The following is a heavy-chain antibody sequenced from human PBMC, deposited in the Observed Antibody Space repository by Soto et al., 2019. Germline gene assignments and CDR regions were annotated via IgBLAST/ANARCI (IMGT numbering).Heavy chain of an antibody. Sequence: QVQLQESGPGLVKPSQTLSLTCTVSGGSISSGDYYWSWIRQPPGKGLEWIGYIYYSGSTYYNPSXXRPVTVSVDRXXDXFXXKLSSVTAADTAVYYCAREGQHYYDSSGYQGYFDYWGQGTLVTVSS. J-gene: IGHJ4*02. V-gene: IGHV4-30-4*01. CDR2: IYYSGST. CDR3: AREGQHYYDSSGYQGYFDY. D-gene: IGHD3-22*01. CDR1: GGSISSGDYY.